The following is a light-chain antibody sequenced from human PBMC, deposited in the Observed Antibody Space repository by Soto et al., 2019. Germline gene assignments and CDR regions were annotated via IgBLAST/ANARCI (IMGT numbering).Light chain of an antibody. J-gene: IGLJ2*01. Sequence: SYELTQPPSVSVSPGQTASITCSGDKLGDRYVCWYQQKPGQSPVLVIDQDSKRPSGIPERFSGSNSGETATLTISGTQAMDEADYYCQTWDSSTVVFGGGTKLTVL. CDR3: QTWDSSTVV. CDR1: KLGDRY. V-gene: IGLV3-1*01. CDR2: QDS.